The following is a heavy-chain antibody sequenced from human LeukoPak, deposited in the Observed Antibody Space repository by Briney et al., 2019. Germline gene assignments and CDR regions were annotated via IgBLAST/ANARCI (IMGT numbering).Heavy chain of an antibody. CDR3: ARDGRGDYCSGGSCLMFDP. CDR2: ISGSSSYI. V-gene: IGHV3-21*01. Sequence: GGSLRLSCAASGFTFSKYSMNWVRQAPGKGLEWVSSISGSSSYIYYGDSLKGRFTISRDNAKNSLYLQMNSLRADDTAVYYCARDGRGDYCSGGSCLMFDPWGQGTLVTVSS. J-gene: IGHJ5*02. D-gene: IGHD2-15*01. CDR1: GFTFSKYS.